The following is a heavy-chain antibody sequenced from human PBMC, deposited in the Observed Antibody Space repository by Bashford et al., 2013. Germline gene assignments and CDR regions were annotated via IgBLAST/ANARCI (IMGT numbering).Heavy chain of an antibody. CDR3: AREIYGTAVAGGVFAY. D-gene: IGHD6-19*01. Sequence: SETLSLTCTVSGGSISSYYWSWIRQPPGKGLEWIGYIYYSGSTYYNPSLKSRVTISVDPSKKKFSLNLRSVTAADTAVYYCAREIYGTAVAGGVFAYWGQGTLVTVSS. CDR1: GGSISSYY. J-gene: IGHJ4*02. V-gene: IGHV4-59*12. CDR2: IYYSGST.